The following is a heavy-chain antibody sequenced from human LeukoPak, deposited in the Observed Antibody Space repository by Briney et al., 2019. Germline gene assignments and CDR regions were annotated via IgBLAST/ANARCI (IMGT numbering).Heavy chain of an antibody. CDR2: MNPNSGNT. CDR3: ASEYGSGSVPDS. V-gene: IGHV1-8*01. J-gene: IGHJ5*01. D-gene: IGHD3-10*01. Sequence: ASVKVSCKASGYTFTSYDINWVRQATGQGLEWMGWMNPNSGNTGYAQKFQGRVTMTRNTSISTAYMELSRLRSDDTAVYYCASEYGSGSVPDSWGQGTLVTVSS. CDR1: GYTFTSYD.